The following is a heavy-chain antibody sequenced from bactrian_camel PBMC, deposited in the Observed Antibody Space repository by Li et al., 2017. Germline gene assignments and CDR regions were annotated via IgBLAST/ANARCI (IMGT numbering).Heavy chain of an antibody. D-gene: IGHD5*01. V-gene: IGHV3-2*01. CDR3: VTARAVGTSRPFGY. Sequence: VQLVESGEGLVQPGGSLRLSCAASGFTFSTYFLSWVRQAPGKGLEWVSSIYSDGRNTYYADYVKIRFTISSDNAKNTVYLQMKSLKPEDTAVYYCVTARAVGTSRPFGYWGQGTQVTGS. CDR2: IYSDGRNT. CDR1: GFTFSTYF. J-gene: IGHJ6*01.